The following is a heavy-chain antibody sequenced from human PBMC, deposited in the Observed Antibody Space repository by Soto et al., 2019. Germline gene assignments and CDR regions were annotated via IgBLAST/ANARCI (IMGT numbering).Heavy chain of an antibody. Sequence: GGSLRLSCAASGFTFSSYGMHWVRQAPGKGLEWVAVISYDGSNKYYADSVKGRFTISRDNAKNTLYLQMNSLRAEDTAVYYCARDPPRYSSSKDGTDYWGQGTLVTVSS. CDR2: ISYDGSNK. CDR1: GFTFSSYG. D-gene: IGHD6-13*01. V-gene: IGHV3-30*03. CDR3: ARDPPRYSSSKDGTDY. J-gene: IGHJ4*02.